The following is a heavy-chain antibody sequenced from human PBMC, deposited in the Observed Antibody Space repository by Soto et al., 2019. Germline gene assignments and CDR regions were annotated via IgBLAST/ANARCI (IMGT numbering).Heavy chain of an antibody. CDR1: GFSFSTYW. CDR3: ARAGELYGDYEAY. V-gene: IGHV3-74*01. Sequence: GGSLRLSCAASGFSFSTYWMRWVRQAPGKGLVWVSRINSDGSSTNYADSVKGRFTISRDNAKNTLYLQMNSLGAEDSAVYYCARAGELYGDYEAYWGQGTLVTVSS. D-gene: IGHD4-17*01. CDR2: INSDGSST. J-gene: IGHJ4*02.